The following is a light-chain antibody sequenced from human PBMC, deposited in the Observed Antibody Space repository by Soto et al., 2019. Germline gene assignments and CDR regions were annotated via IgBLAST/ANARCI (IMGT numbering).Light chain of an antibody. CDR2: DTS. J-gene: IGKJ4*01. CDR3: QQRSNWPLT. CDR1: QSVGSY. Sequence: EIVLTQSPATLSLSPGERATLSCRASQSVGSYFAWYQQKPGQAPRLLIYDTSNMATGIPVRFSGSGSGTDFTLTISSLEPEDFAVYYCQQRSNWPLTFGGGTKVEIK. V-gene: IGKV3-11*01.